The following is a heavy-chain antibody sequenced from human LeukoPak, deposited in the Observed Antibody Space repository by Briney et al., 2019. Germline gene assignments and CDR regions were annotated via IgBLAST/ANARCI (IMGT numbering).Heavy chain of an antibody. CDR1: GGSFSGYY. CDR2: INHSGST. Sequence: PSETLSLTCAVYGGSFSGYYWSWIRQPPGKGLEWIGEINHSGSTNYNPSLKSRVTISVETSKNEFSLKLRSVTAADTAVYYCARLPPRLVGPYWYFDLWGRGTLVTVSS. D-gene: IGHD2-8*02. J-gene: IGHJ2*01. CDR3: ARLPPRLVGPYWYFDL. V-gene: IGHV4-34*01.